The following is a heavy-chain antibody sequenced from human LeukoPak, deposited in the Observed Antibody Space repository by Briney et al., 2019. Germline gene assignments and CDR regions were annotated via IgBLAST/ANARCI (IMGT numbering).Heavy chain of an antibody. CDR3: AKGSQGSFYYYYGMDV. V-gene: IGHV3-30*18. D-gene: IGHD3-10*01. J-gene: IGHJ6*04. CDR1: GFTFSSYG. CDR2: ISYDGSNK. Sequence: PGGSLRLSCAASGFTFSSYGMHWVRQAPGKGLEGVAVISYDGSNKYYADSVKGRFTISRDNSKNTLYLQMNSLRAEDTAVYYCAKGSQGSFYYYYGMDVWGKGTTVTVSS.